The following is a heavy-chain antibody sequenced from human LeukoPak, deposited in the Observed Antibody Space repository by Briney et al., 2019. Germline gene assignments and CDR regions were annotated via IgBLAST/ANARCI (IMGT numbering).Heavy chain of an antibody. V-gene: IGHV3-33*08. CDR2: IWFDGGNK. CDR3: ARDFVKMLRGLRYFDY. J-gene: IGHJ4*02. D-gene: IGHD3-10*01. Sequence: GGSLRLSCAASGFTFSNHAMHWVRQAPGKGLEWVAAIWFDGGNKFYVDSVKGRFTISRDNSKNMMYLQMNSLRAEDTAVYYCARDFVKMLRGLRYFDYWGRGTLVTVSS. CDR1: GFTFSNHA.